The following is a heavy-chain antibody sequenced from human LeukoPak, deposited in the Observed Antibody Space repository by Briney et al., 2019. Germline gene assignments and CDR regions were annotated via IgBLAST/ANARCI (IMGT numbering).Heavy chain of an antibody. CDR1: GYSFSNYW. Sequence: RRGESLKISCKGSGYSFSNYWIGWVRQMPGKGLEWLGIIYPADPQTIYSPSFEGQVSISADKSLSTAYLQLSSLKASDTAMYYCARALYCSSTACPGARFDPWGQGTLVSVSS. CDR2: IYPADPQT. CDR3: ARALYCSSTACPGARFDP. D-gene: IGHD2-15*01. J-gene: IGHJ5*02. V-gene: IGHV5-51*01.